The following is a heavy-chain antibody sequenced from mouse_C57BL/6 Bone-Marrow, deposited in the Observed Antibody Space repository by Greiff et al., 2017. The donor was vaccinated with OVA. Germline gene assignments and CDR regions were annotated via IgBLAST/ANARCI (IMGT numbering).Heavy chain of an antibody. V-gene: IGHV1-63*01. Sequence: QVQLQQSGAELVRPGTSVKMSCKASGYTFTNYWIGWAKQRPGHGLEWIGDIYPGGGYTNYNEKCKGKATLTADKSSSTAYMQFSSLTSEDSAIYYCARYHYYGSSFYWYFDVWGTGTTVTVSS. D-gene: IGHD1-1*01. CDR2: IYPGGGYT. CDR3: ARYHYYGSSFYWYFDV. CDR1: GYTFTNYW. J-gene: IGHJ1*03.